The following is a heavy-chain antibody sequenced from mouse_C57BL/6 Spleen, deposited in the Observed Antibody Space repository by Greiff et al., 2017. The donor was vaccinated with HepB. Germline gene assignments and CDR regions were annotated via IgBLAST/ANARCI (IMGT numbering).Heavy chain of an antibody. CDR2: ISSGGSYT. V-gene: IGHV5-6*01. CDR1: GFTFSSYG. D-gene: IGHD1-1*01. CDR3: ASYYYGSSFHWYFDV. Sequence: EVMLVESGGDLVKPGGSLKLSCAASGFTFSSYGMSWARQTPDKRLEWVATISSGGSYTYYPDSVKGRFTISRDNAKNTLYLQMSSLKSEDTAMYYCASYYYGSSFHWYFDVWGTGTTVTVSS. J-gene: IGHJ1*03.